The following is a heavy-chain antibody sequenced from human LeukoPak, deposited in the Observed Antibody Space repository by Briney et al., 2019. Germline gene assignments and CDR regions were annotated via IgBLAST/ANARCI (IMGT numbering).Heavy chain of an antibody. J-gene: IGHJ6*03. CDR1: GFTFSSYE. CDR2: ISSSGSTI. D-gene: IGHD5-12*01. V-gene: IGHV3-48*03. CDR3: ARARLYYYMDV. Sequence: GGSLRLSCAASGFTFSSYEMNWVRQAPGKGLEWVSYISSSGSTIYYADSVKGRFAISRDNAKNSLYLQMNSLRAEDTAVYYCARARLYYYMDVWGKGTTVAVSS.